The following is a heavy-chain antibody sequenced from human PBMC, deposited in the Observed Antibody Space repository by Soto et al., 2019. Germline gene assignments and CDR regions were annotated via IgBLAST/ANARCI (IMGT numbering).Heavy chain of an antibody. CDR1: GFTFRSYA. D-gene: IGHD3-3*01. Sequence: EVHLLESGGGLVQPGGSLRLSCSASGFTFRSYAMSWVRQAPGKGLEWVSGISGGGSDTYYSDSVRGRFTISRDNSKYTLYLQMNSLRVEDSAVYFCAKDDSLEWFFPLDAWGQGTLVSVAS. CDR3: AKDDSLEWFFPLDA. V-gene: IGHV3-23*01. CDR2: ISGGGSDT. J-gene: IGHJ5*02.